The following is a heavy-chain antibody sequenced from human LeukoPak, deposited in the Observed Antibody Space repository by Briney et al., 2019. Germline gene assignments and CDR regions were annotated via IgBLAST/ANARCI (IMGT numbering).Heavy chain of an antibody. J-gene: IGHJ4*02. CDR2: IYYSGGT. CDR3: AREEIFGVVIGIDY. Sequence: SETLSLTCTVSGGSVSSGSYYWSWIRQPPGKGLEWIGYIYYSGGTNYNPSLKSRVTISVDTSKNQFSLKLSSVTAADTAVYYCAREEIFGVVIGIDYWGQGTLVTVSS. V-gene: IGHV4-61*01. CDR1: GGSVSSGSYY. D-gene: IGHD3-3*01.